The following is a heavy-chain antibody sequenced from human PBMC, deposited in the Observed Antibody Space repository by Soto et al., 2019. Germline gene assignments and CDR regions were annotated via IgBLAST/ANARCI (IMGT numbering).Heavy chain of an antibody. CDR2: ISSSSSTI. J-gene: IGHJ6*02. CDR1: GFSVRSYS. Sequence: GGSLGLSCAASGFSVRSYSMNWFRQAPGKGLEWVSYISSSSSTIYYADSVKGRFTISRDNAKNSLYLQMNSLRAEDTAVYYCAREGFYYYYGMDVWGQGTTVTAP. V-gene: IGHV3-48*01. CDR3: AREGFYYYYGMDV.